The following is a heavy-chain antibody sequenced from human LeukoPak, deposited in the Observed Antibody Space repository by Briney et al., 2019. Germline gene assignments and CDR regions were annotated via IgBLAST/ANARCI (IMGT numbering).Heavy chain of an antibody. CDR2: ISYDGSNK. D-gene: IGHD6-13*01. CDR1: GFTFSSYA. J-gene: IGHJ4*02. CDR3: ARALSRIAAAGTSGADY. Sequence: GRSLRLSCAASGFTFSSYAMHWVRQAPGKGLEWVAVISYDGSNKYYVDSVKGRFTISRDNSKNTLYLQMNSLRAEDTAVYYCARALSRIAAAGTSGADYWGQGTLVTVSS. V-gene: IGHV3-30*04.